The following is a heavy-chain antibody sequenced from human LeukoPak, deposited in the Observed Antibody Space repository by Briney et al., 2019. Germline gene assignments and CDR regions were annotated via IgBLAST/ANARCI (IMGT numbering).Heavy chain of an antibody. D-gene: IGHD3-9*01. CDR3: ARDQYDILTGYYTGLDY. V-gene: IGHV3-23*01. CDR2: ITSGGGT. Sequence: GGSLRLSCAASGFTVSSDAMNWVRQAPGKGLEWVSAITSGGGTYYADSVKGRFTISRDNSKNTIYLQMNSLRAEDTAVHYCARDQYDILTGYYTGLDYWGQGTLVTVSS. J-gene: IGHJ4*02. CDR1: GFTVSSDA.